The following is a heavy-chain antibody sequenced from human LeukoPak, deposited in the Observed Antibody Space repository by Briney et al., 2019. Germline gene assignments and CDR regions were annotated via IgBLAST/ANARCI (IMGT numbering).Heavy chain of an antibody. V-gene: IGHV4-30-4*02. CDR2: IYYSGST. Sequence: PSETLSLTCTVSGGSISSGDYYWSWIRQPPGKGLEWIGYIYYSGSTYYNPSLKSRVTISVDTSKNQFSLKLSSVTAADTAVYYCARGRRLAVSGPDAYYFDYWGQGTLVTVSS. D-gene: IGHD6-19*01. J-gene: IGHJ4*02. CDR3: ARGRRLAVSGPDAYYFDY. CDR1: GGSISSGDYY.